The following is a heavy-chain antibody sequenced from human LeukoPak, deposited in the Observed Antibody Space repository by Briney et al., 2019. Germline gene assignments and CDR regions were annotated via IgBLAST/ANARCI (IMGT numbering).Heavy chain of an antibody. V-gene: IGHV4-59*01. CDR3: ARAMDYNWFDP. CDR1: GGSISTYY. Sequence: TSETLSLTCSVSGGSISTYYWGWIRQSPGEGLEWIGYVVYSGSTNYNPSLKSRVTISVDTSKNQFSLKLSSVTAADTAVYYCARAMDYNWFDPWGQGTLVTVSS. D-gene: IGHD3/OR15-3a*01. CDR2: VVYSGST. J-gene: IGHJ5*02.